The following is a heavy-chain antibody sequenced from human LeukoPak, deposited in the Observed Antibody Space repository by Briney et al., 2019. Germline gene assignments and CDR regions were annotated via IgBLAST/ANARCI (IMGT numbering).Heavy chain of an antibody. Sequence: PSETLSLTCTVSGGSISSSTYYWGWIRQPPGKGLEWIGSIYYSGNTYYNPSLKSRVTISVDTSKNPFSLKLSSVTAADTAGYYCARRLGDRVDYWGQGTLVTVSS. CDR1: GGSISSSTYY. V-gene: IGHV4-39*01. CDR2: IYYSGNT. J-gene: IGHJ4*02. D-gene: IGHD5-12*01. CDR3: ARRLGDRVDY.